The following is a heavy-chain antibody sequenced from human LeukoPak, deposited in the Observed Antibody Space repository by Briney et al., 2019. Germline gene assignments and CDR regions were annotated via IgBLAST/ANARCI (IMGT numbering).Heavy chain of an antibody. CDR1: GFTLRSSA. Sequence: GGSLRLSCAASGFTLRSSAMSWVRQAPGKGLEWVSAISGSGGRAYFADSVEGRFTFSRDNSKNTLWLQMNSLKAEDTAVYYCARAGKAAAFDYWGQGTLVTVSS. D-gene: IGHD2-15*01. V-gene: IGHV3-23*01. CDR3: ARAGKAAAFDY. J-gene: IGHJ4*02. CDR2: ISGSGGRA.